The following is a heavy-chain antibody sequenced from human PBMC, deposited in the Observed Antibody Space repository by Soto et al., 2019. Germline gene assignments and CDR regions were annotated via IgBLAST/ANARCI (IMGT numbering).Heavy chain of an antibody. Sequence: GGSLRLSCAASGFTFSSYAMSWVRQAPGKGLEWVSAISGSGGSTDYADSVKGRFTISRDNSKNTLYLQMNSLRAEDTAVYYCAKDVPSGPPGIAAAVLLYFDYWGQGTLVTVSS. CDR2: ISGSGGST. V-gene: IGHV3-23*01. CDR1: GFTFSSYA. D-gene: IGHD6-13*01. CDR3: AKDVPSGPPGIAAAVLLYFDY. J-gene: IGHJ4*02.